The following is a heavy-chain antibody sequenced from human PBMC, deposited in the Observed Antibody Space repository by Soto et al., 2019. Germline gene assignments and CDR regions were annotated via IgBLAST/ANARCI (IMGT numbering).Heavy chain of an antibody. CDR3: ARTTRDSSGWFAIDP. CDR1: GGTFSSYA. D-gene: IGHD6-19*01. V-gene: IGHV1-69*01. Sequence: QVQLVQSGAEVKKPGSSVMVSCKASGGTFSSYAISWVRQAPGQGLEWMGGIIPIFGTANYAQKFQGRVTITADESTSTAYMELSSLRSEDTAVYYCARTTRDSSGWFAIDPWGQGTLVTVSS. J-gene: IGHJ5*02. CDR2: IIPIFGTA.